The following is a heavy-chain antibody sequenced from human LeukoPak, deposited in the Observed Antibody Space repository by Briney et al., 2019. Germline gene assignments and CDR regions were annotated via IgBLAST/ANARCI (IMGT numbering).Heavy chain of an antibody. CDR3: ARGTFDYDVVTGIHYYYMDV. CDR1: GYPFTSFE. J-gene: IGHJ6*03. D-gene: IGHD4-17*01. Sequence: ASVKVSCKASGYPFTSFEINWVRQVTGEGLEWMGWMKPDSGNSAFAQKFRDRVTLSSDSSINTAYMEVSSLGSDDTAVYSCARGTFDYDVVTGIHYYYMDVWGTGTAVTVSS. CDR2: MKPDSGNS. V-gene: IGHV1-8*01.